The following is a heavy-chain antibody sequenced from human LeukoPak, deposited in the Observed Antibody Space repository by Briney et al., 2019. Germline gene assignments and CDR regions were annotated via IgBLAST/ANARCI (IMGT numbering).Heavy chain of an antibody. J-gene: IGHJ4*02. CDR3: VRSRD. V-gene: IGHV3-64D*06. Sequence: GGSLRLSCSASGFTFSSYAMQWVRQAPGKGLEYVSTISNDGGTTHYADSVKGRFTISRDNSKNTLYLQMSSLRAEDTAAYYCVRSRDWGQGTLVTVSS. CDR2: ISNDGGTT. CDR1: GFTFSSYA.